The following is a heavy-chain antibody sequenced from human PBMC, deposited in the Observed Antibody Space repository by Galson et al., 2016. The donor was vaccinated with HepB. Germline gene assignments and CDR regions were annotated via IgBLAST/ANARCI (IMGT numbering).Heavy chain of an antibody. Sequence: SETLSLTCAVSGASISSGRWWNWLRQSPGKGLEWIGEIYHTGSTNYNPSLKSRVSISIDKSKNDFSLDLGSVTAADTAIYYCARMKFGFKVFDQWGQGTLVTVSP. CDR3: ARMKFGFKVFDQ. J-gene: IGHJ4*02. CDR2: IYHTGST. V-gene: IGHV4-4*02. D-gene: IGHD3-10*01. CDR1: GASISSGRW.